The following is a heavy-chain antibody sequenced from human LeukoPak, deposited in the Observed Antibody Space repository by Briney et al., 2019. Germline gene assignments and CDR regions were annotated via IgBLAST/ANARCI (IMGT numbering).Heavy chain of an antibody. D-gene: IGHD1-26*01. V-gene: IGHV3-13*01. J-gene: IGHJ4*02. CDR3: ARDSRGSYYIDY. CDR1: GFTSSSYD. Sequence: PGGSLRLSCAASGFTSSSYDMHWVRQATGKGLEWVSAIGTAGDTYYPGSVKGRFTISRDNSKNTLYLQMNSLRAEDTAVYYCARDSRGSYYIDYWGQGTLVTVSS. CDR2: IGTAGDT.